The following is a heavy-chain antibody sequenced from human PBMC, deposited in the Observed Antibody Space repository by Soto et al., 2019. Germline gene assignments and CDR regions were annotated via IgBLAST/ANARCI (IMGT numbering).Heavy chain of an antibody. J-gene: IGHJ4*02. D-gene: IGHD1-26*01. CDR1: GFTFSGHA. CDR2: IWCDGSNK. Sequence: GGSLRLSCAASGFTFSGHAMSWVRQTPGKGLEWVSVIWCDGSNKYYADSVKGRFTISRDNSKKTLYLQMNSLRAEDTATYYSARDLFSGSYRFDYCGQVTLVTVSS. V-gene: IGHV3-33*08. CDR3: ARDLFSGSYRFDY.